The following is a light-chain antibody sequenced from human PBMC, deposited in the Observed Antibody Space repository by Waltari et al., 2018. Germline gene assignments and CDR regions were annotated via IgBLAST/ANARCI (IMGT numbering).Light chain of an antibody. Sequence: EIVLTQSPGTLSLSPGERATLSCRASQSVGRSLAWYQQKPGQAPRLLSYGASSRATGIPHRFSGTGSGTDFSLTISRREPEDFAVYYCQHYVRLPATFGQGTKVEIK. V-gene: IGKV3-20*01. CDR3: QHYVRLPAT. CDR1: QSVGRS. J-gene: IGKJ1*01. CDR2: GAS.